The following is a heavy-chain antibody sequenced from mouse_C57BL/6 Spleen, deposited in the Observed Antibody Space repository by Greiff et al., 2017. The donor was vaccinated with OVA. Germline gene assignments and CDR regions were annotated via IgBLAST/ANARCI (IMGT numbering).Heavy chain of an antibody. Sequence: VQLQQSGPVLVKPGASVKMSCKASGYTFTDYYMNWVKQSHGKSLEWIGVINPYNGGTSYNQKFKGKATLTVDKSSSTAYMELNSLTSEDSAVYYCAREGGLRDFDDWGQGTTLTVSS. D-gene: IGHD2-4*01. CDR1: GYTFTDYY. J-gene: IGHJ2*01. V-gene: IGHV1-19*01. CDR2: INPYNGGT. CDR3: AREGGLRDFDD.